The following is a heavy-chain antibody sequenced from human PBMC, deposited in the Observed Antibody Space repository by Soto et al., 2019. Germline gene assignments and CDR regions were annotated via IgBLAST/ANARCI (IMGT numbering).Heavy chain of an antibody. D-gene: IGHD2-2*01. CDR1: GDSVSSNSAA. V-gene: IGHV6-1*01. CDR2: TYYRSKWYN. Sequence: SQTLSLTCAISGDSVSSNSAAWNWKRQSPSRGLEWLGRTYYRSKWYNDYAVSVKSRITINPDTSKNQFSLQLNSVTPEDTAVYYCARGVGVVPAATRYYYYYYMDVWGKGTTVTVSS. J-gene: IGHJ6*03. CDR3: ARGVGVVPAATRYYYYYYMDV.